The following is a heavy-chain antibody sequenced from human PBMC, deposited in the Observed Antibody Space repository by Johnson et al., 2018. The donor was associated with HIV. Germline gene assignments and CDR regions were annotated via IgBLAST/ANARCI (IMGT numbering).Heavy chain of an antibody. J-gene: IGHJ3*02. CDR2: ISGSGGST. CDR1: GFTFSDYY. D-gene: IGHD4-23*01. Sequence: QVQLVESGGGLVKPGGSLRLSCAASGFTFSDYYMSWIRQAPGKGLEWVSAISGSGGSTYYADSVKGRFTISRDNAKNSLYLQMNSLRAEDTALYYCAKDIGATVVRAFDIWGQGTMVTVSS. V-gene: IGHV3-11*01. CDR3: AKDIGATVVRAFDI.